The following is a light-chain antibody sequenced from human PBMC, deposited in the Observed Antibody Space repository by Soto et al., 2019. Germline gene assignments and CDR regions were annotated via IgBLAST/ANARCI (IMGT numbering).Light chain of an antibody. Sequence: DIVMTQSPDSLAVSLGERATINCKSSQTVLHGSNYLAWYQQKPGQPPKLLIYWASTRESGVPDRFSGSGSATDFTLTISSLQAEDVAVYYCQQYYTTPVTF. J-gene: IGKJ1*01. V-gene: IGKV4-1*01. CDR2: WAS. CDR1: QTVLHGSNY. CDR3: QQYYTTPVT.